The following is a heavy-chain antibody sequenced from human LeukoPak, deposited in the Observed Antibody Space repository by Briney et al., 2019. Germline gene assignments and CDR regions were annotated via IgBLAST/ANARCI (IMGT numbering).Heavy chain of an antibody. J-gene: IGHJ4*02. Sequence: GESLKISCKGSGYSFTSYWIGWVRQMPGKGLEWMGIIYPGDSDTRYSPSFQGQVTISADKSISTAYLQWSSLKASDTAMYYCARQVYCSSTSCYSNFDYWGQGTLVTVSS. D-gene: IGHD2-2*01. CDR2: IYPGDSDT. CDR1: GYSFTSYW. CDR3: ARQVYCSSTSCYSNFDY. V-gene: IGHV5-51*01.